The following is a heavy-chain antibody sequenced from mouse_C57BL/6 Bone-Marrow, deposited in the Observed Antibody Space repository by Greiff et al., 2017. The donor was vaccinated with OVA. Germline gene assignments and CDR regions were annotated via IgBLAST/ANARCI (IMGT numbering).Heavy chain of an antibody. CDR3: AREGLDWYFDV. CDR2: INPSSGYT. V-gene: IGHV1-4*01. Sequence: QVQLQQSGAELARPGASVKMSCKASGYTFTSYTMHWVKQRPGQGLEWIGYINPSSGYTKYNQKFKDKATLTADKSSSPAYMQLSSLTSEDSAVYYCAREGLDWYFDVWGTGTTVTVSS. D-gene: IGHD2-2*01. J-gene: IGHJ1*03. CDR1: GYTFTSYT.